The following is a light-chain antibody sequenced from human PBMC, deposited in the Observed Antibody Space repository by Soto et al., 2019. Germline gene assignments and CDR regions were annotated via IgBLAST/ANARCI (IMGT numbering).Light chain of an antibody. J-gene: IGKJ5*01. CDR1: QSVRNY. Sequence: EIVLTQSPATLSLSPGERATLSCRASQSVRNYLAWYQQKPGQAPRLLIYDASNRATGIPARFSGSGSGTDFTLTISSLEPEDFAVYYCHQRSNWPPITFGQGTRLEIK. CDR3: HQRSNWPPIT. V-gene: IGKV3-11*01. CDR2: DAS.